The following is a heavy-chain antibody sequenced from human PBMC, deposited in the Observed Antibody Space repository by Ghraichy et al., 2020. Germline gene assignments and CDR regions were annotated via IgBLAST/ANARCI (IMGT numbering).Heavy chain of an antibody. CDR2: ISSSGSTI. Sequence: GGSLRLSCAASGFTFSDYYMSWIRQAPGKGLEWVSYISSSGSTIYYADSVKGRFTISRDNAKNSLYLQMNSLRAEDTAVYYCARAYYDFWSGYDLYYYYYGMDVWGQGTTVTVSS. V-gene: IGHV3-11*01. J-gene: IGHJ6*02. CDR3: ARAYYDFWSGYDLYYYYYGMDV. CDR1: GFTFSDYY. D-gene: IGHD3-3*01.